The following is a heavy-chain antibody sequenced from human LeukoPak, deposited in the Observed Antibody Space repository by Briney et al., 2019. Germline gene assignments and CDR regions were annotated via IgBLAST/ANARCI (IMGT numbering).Heavy chain of an antibody. V-gene: IGHV5-51*01. CDR2: IYPADSES. CDR3: ARLYYDFWSGYADY. CDR1: GYSFTTYW. Sequence: GESLKISCKGSGYSFTTYWIGWVRQMPGKGLEWMGIIYPADSESRYSPSLQGQVTISVDRSISTAYLQWSSLEASDTAMYYCARLYYDFWSGYADYWGQGTLVTVSS. D-gene: IGHD3-3*01. J-gene: IGHJ4*02.